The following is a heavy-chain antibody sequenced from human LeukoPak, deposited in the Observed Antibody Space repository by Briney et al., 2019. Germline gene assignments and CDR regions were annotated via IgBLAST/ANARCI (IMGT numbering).Heavy chain of an antibody. CDR2: IIPIFGTA. CDR1: GGTFSSYA. Sequence: SVKVSCKASGGTFSSYAISWVRQAPGQGLEWMGGIIPIFGTANYAQKFQGRVTITADKSTSTAYMELSSLRSEDTAVYYCARVRSSYNLILDWFDPWGQGTLITVSS. D-gene: IGHD6-13*01. CDR3: ARVRSSYNLILDWFDP. J-gene: IGHJ5*02. V-gene: IGHV1-69*06.